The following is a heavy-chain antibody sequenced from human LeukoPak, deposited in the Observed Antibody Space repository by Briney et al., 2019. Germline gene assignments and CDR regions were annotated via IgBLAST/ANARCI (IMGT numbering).Heavy chain of an antibody. CDR3: ARDRGLMGVSYFDY. D-gene: IGHD2-8*02. Sequence: PGGSLRLSCAASGFTFSSYWMSWVRQAPGKGLEWVANIKQDGSEKYYVDSVKGRFTISRDNAKNSLYLQMNSLRAEDTAVYYCARDRGLMGVSYFDYWGQGTLVTVSS. CDR1: GFTFSSYW. CDR2: IKQDGSEK. V-gene: IGHV3-7*01. J-gene: IGHJ4*02.